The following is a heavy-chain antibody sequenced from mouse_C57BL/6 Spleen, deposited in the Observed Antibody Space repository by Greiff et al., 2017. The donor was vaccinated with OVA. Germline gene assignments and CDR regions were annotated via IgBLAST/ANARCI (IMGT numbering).Heavy chain of an antibody. CDR2: IHPNSGST. D-gene: IGHD1-1*01. Sequence: QVQLQQPGAELVKPGASVKLSCKASGYTFTSYWMHWVKQRPGQGLEWIGMIHPNSGSTNYNEKFKSKATLTVDKSSSTAYMQLSSLTSEDSAVYYCARDYGSPLYAMDNWGQGTSVTVSS. CDR1: GYTFTSYW. J-gene: IGHJ4*01. CDR3: ARDYGSPLYAMDN. V-gene: IGHV1-64*01.